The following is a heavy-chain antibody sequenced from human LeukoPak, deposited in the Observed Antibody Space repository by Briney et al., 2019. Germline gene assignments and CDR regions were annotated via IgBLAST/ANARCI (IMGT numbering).Heavy chain of an antibody. D-gene: IGHD1-26*01. Sequence: SETLSLTCTVSGGSISSSSYYWGWIRQPPGKGLEWIGSIYYSGSTYYNPSLKSRVTMSVDTSKNQFTLKLSSVTAADTAVYYCAREGSSRPFDYWGQGTLVTVSS. J-gene: IGHJ4*02. CDR1: GGSISSSSYY. CDR3: AREGSSRPFDY. CDR2: IYYSGST. V-gene: IGHV4-39*06.